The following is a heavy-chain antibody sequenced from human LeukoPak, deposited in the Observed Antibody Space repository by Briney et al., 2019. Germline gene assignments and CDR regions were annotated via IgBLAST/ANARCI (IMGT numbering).Heavy chain of an antibody. CDR3: ARVFTTSPPSLDS. Sequence: PSETLSLTCTVSGVSMSSYFWTWIRQPPATGLEWIGYIYHSGDPSYNPSLKTRVTISVDTSKKQLSLKLNSVTAADTAVYYCARVFTTSPPSLDSWGQGAQVTVSS. D-gene: IGHD1-14*01. CDR2: IYHSGDP. J-gene: IGHJ4*02. CDR1: GVSMSSYF. V-gene: IGHV4-59*01.